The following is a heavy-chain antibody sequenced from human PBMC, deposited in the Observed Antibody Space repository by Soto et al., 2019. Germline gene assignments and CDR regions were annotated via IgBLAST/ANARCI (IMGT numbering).Heavy chain of an antibody. CDR3: GRVAVGGTSNEVFDY. CDR2: ISSSSSTI. D-gene: IGHD6-19*01. J-gene: IGHJ4*02. CDR1: RFTFSSYS. V-gene: IGHV3-48*02. Sequence: EVQLVESGGGLAQPGGSLRLSCAASRFTFSSYSMNWVRQAPGKGLEWLSYISSSSSTIYYADSVKGRFTISRDNAKNSLYLQMNILRHEDTAVYYCGRVAVGGTSNEVFDYWGQGTLVTVSS.